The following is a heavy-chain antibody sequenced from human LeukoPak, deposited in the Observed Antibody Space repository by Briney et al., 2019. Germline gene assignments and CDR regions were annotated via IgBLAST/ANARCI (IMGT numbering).Heavy chain of an antibody. CDR1: GGSISSYY. D-gene: IGHD2-2*02. V-gene: IGHV4-4*07. CDR3: ARSEYCSSTSCYTFDY. CDR2: IYTSGST. J-gene: IGHJ4*02. Sequence: SETLSLTCTVSGGSISSYYWSWIRQPAGKGLEWIGRIYTSGSTNYNPSLKSRVTMSVDTSKNQFSLKLSSVTAADTAVYYCARSEYCSSTSCYTFDYWSQGTLVTVSS.